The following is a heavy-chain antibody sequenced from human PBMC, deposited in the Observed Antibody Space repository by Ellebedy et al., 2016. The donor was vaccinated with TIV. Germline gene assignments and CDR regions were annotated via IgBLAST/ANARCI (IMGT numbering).Heavy chain of an antibody. CDR1: GGTFSSYP. D-gene: IGHD1-1*01. CDR3: AAGNDGGWFDP. J-gene: IGHJ5*02. V-gene: IGHV1-69*02. Sequence: SVKVSCKASGGTFSSYPISWVRQAPGQGLEWMGRIIPILGIANYAQKFQGRVTITADKSTSIAYMELSSLRSEDTAVYYCAAGNDGGWFDPWGQGTLVTVSS. CDR2: IIPILGIA.